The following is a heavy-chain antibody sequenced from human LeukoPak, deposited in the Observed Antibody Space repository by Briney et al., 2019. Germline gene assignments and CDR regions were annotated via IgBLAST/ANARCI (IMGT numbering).Heavy chain of an antibody. D-gene: IGHD6-19*01. J-gene: IGHJ4*02. V-gene: IGHV3-30-3*02. CDR1: GFIFSSYA. Sequence: GRSLRLSCAASGFIFSSYAMPWVRQAPGKGLEWVAFISSDGSNKYYADSVKGRFTISRDNSKNTLYLQMNSLRAEDTAVYYCAKKVAGTLDYWGQGTLVTVSS. CDR2: ISSDGSNK. CDR3: AKKVAGTLDY.